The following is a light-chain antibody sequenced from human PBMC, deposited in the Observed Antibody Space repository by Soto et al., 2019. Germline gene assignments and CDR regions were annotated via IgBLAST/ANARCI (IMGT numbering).Light chain of an antibody. Sequence: QSALTQPPSASGSPGQSVTISCTGTSSDIGGYNDVSWYQQHPGKAPKLMIYEVSNRPSGVPDRFSGSKSGNTASLTVSGLQAEDEADYYCSSYAGSNNYVVFGGGTKLTVL. V-gene: IGLV2-8*01. CDR2: EVS. CDR3: SSYAGSNNYVV. CDR1: SSDIGGYND. J-gene: IGLJ2*01.